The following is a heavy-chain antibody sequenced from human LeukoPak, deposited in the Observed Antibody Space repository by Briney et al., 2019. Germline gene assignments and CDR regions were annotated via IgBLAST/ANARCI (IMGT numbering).Heavy chain of an antibody. J-gene: IGHJ3*02. D-gene: IGHD1-26*01. Sequence: SETLSLTCAVYGGSFSGYYWSWIRQPPGKGLEWIGEINHSGSTNYNPSLKSRVTISVDTSKNQFSLKLSSVTAADTAVYYCAREGSGGYPDAFDIWGQGTMVTVSS. CDR3: AREGSGGYPDAFDI. CDR1: GGSFSGYY. V-gene: IGHV4-34*01. CDR2: INHSGST.